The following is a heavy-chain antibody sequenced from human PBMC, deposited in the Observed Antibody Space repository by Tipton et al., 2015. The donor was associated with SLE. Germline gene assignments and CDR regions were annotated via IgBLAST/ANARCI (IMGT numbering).Heavy chain of an antibody. CDR3: ARALVGATNPFDY. J-gene: IGHJ4*02. V-gene: IGHV4-61*09. D-gene: IGHD1-26*01. CDR1: GGSISSGSYY. Sequence: TLSLTCTVSGGSISSGSYYWSWIRQPAGKGLEWIGYIYTSGSTNYNPSLKSRVTISVDTSKNQFSPKLSSVTAADTAVYYCARALVGATNPFDYWGQGTLVTVSS. CDR2: IYTSGST.